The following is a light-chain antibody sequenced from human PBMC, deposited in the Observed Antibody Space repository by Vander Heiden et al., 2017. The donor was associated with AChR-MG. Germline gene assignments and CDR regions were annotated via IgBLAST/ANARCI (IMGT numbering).Light chain of an antibody. Sequence: VLTQSPATMSFSPGETANLSCRASQSVSTRLAWYRHIPGQAPRLLIFDTLKRAPGIPPRFRGSGSRTDFTLTLGRLEAGDTAVYYCQQRDFWPRTFGQGTHVEV. J-gene: IGKJ1*01. V-gene: IGKV3-11*01. CDR3: QQRDFWPRT. CDR2: DTL. CDR1: QSVSTR.